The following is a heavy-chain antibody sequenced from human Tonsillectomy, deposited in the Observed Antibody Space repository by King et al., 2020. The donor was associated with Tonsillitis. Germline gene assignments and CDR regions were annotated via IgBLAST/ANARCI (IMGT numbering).Heavy chain of an antibody. J-gene: IGHJ6*02. Sequence: DVQLVESGGGLVQPGGSLRLSCAASGFTFSSYAMSWVRQAPGKGLEWVSGISGSGGSTYYADSVKGRFTISRDNSKNTLYLQLNSLRAEDTAVYYCAKDAYADYGNYYYYGMDVWGQGTTVTVSS. V-gene: IGHV3-23*04. CDR2: ISGSGGST. D-gene: IGHD4-17*01. CDR3: AKDAYADYGNYYYYGMDV. CDR1: GFTFSSYA.